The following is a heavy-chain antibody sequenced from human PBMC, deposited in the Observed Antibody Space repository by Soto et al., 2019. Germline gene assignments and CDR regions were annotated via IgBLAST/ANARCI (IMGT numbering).Heavy chain of an antibody. CDR3: ARVNVLRFLAWPRGMDV. CDR1: GGSISSYY. CDR2: IYYSGST. D-gene: IGHD3-3*01. J-gene: IGHJ6*02. Sequence: SETLSLTCTVSGGSISSYYWSWIRQPPGKGLEWIGYIYYSGSTNYNPSLKSRVTISVDTSKNQFSLKLSSVTAADTAVYYCARVNVLRFLAWPRGMDVWGQGTTVTVSS. V-gene: IGHV4-59*01.